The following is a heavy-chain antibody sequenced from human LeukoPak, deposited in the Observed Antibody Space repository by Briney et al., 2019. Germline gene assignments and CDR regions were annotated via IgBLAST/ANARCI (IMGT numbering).Heavy chain of an antibody. CDR1: GFTFGDYA. J-gene: IGHJ4*02. CDR2: IRSKAYGCTT. Sequence: PGRSLRLSCTASGFTFGDYAMSWFRQAPGKGLEWVGFIRSKAYGCTTEYAGSVKGRFTISRDDSKSIAYLQMNSLKTEDTAVYYCTRVSTYYYDSSGYPELYYFDYWGQGTLVTVSS. D-gene: IGHD3-22*01. V-gene: IGHV3-49*03. CDR3: TRVSTYYYDSSGYPELYYFDY.